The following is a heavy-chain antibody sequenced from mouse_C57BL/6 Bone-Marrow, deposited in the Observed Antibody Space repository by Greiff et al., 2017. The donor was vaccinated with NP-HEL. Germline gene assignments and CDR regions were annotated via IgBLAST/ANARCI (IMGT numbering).Heavy chain of an antibody. CDR1: GYTFTSYW. V-gene: IGHV1-55*01. CDR2: IYPGSGST. D-gene: IGHD2-5*01. CDR3: ARSRDSNYPAWFAY. J-gene: IGHJ3*01. Sequence: QVQLQQPGAELVKPGASVKMSCKASGYTFTSYWITWVKQRPGQGLEWIGDIYPGSGSTYYNEKFKRKATLTVDTSSSTAYMQLSSLTSEDSAVYYCARSRDSNYPAWFAYWGQGTLVTVSA.